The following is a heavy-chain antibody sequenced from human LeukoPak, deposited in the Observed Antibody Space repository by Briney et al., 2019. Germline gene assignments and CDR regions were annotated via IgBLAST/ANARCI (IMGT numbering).Heavy chain of an antibody. V-gene: IGHV4-39*07. J-gene: IGHJ4*02. CDR2: IYYSGST. Sequence: SETLSHTCTVSGGSISSSSYYWGWIRQPPGKGLEWIGSIYYSGSTYYNPSLKSRVTISVDTSKNQFSLKLSSVTAADTAVYYCARTTAAPGTSYFDYWGQGTPVTVSS. D-gene: IGHD6-13*01. CDR1: GGSISSSSYY. CDR3: ARTTAAPGTSYFDY.